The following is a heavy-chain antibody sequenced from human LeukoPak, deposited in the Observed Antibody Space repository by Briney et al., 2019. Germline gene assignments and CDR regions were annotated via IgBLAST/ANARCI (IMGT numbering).Heavy chain of an antibody. Sequence: GGSLRLSCAASGFTFSSYAMSWVRQAPGKGLEWVSAISGSGGSTYYADSVKGRFTISRDNSKNTLYLQMNSLRAEDTAVYYCARSGPPGGKTGTTFFDYWGQGTLVTVSS. CDR2: ISGSGGST. V-gene: IGHV3-23*01. CDR3: ARSGPPGGKTGTTFFDY. CDR1: GFTFSSYA. D-gene: IGHD1-1*01. J-gene: IGHJ4*02.